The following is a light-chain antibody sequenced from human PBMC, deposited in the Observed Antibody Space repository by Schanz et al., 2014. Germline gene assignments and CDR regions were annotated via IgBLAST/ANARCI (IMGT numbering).Light chain of an antibody. J-gene: IGLJ2*01. CDR2: EDN. CDR1: SSDVGSYNL. CDR3: CSYAVGPILTPL. V-gene: IGLV2-23*01. Sequence: QSALTQPASVSGSPGQSITISCTGTSSDVGSYNLVSWYQQHPGKAPKVLIYEDNKRPSGVSNRLSGSKSGNTASLTISGLTAEDEADYYCCSYAVGPILTPLFGGGPKLPVL.